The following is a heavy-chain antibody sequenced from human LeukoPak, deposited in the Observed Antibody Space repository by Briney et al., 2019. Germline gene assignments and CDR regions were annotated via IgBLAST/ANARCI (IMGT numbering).Heavy chain of an antibody. CDR1: GASISSYY. V-gene: IGHV4-4*07. Sequence: PSETLSLTCTVSGASISSYYWSWIRQPAGKGLEWIGRIYSSRSIYNPSLKSRVTMSVDTSKNQFSLKLSSVTAADTAVYYCARAAGRATTSGLDFDYWGQGILDTVSS. D-gene: IGHD1-26*01. CDR3: ARAAGRATTSGLDFDY. CDR2: IYSSRS. J-gene: IGHJ4*02.